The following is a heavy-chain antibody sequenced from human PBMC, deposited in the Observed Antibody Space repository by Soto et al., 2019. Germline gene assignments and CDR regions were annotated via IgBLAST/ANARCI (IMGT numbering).Heavy chain of an antibody. D-gene: IGHD3-22*01. J-gene: IGHJ4*02. Sequence: DSVKVSCKASGDTFTGYYMHWVRQAPGQVLEWMGLINPNSGGTSYAQKFQGRVTMTRDTSISTAYMELSRLRSDDTAVYYCARGCLYYSDSTGYFYYFDYGGQGTLVTVSS. V-gene: IGHV1-2*02. CDR2: INPNSGGT. CDR3: ARGCLYYSDSTGYFYYFDY. CDR1: GDTFTGYY.